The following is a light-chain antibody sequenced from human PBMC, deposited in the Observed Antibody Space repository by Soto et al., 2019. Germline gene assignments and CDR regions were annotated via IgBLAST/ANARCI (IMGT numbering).Light chain of an antibody. CDR2: DVS. J-gene: IGLJ1*01. CDR3: CSYAGSYTF. V-gene: IGLV2-11*01. Sequence: SVLAQPRSVSGSPGQSVSISCTGTSSDVGGYNYVSWYQQHPGKAPKLMIYDVSKRPSGVPDRFSGSKSGNTASLTISGLQAEDEADYYCCSYAGSYTFFGTGTKVTV. CDR1: SSDVGGYNY.